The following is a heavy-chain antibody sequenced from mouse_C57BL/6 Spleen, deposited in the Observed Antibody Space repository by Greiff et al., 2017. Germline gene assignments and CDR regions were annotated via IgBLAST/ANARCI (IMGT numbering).Heavy chain of an antibody. V-gene: IGHV1-64*01. CDR1: GYTFTSYW. CDR3: ARGITTVVARYFDV. D-gene: IGHD1-1*01. Sequence: VQLQQPGAELVKPGVSVKLSCKASGYTFTSYWMHWVKQRPGQGLEWIGMIHPNSGSTNYNEKFKSKATLTVDKSSSTAYMQLSSLTSEDSAVYYCARGITTVVARYFDVWGTGTTVTVSS. CDR2: IHPNSGST. J-gene: IGHJ1*03.